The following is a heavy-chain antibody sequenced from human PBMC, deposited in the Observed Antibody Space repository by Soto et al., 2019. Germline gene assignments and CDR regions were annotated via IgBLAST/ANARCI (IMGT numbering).Heavy chain of an antibody. J-gene: IGHJ4*01. Sequence: QVQLVESGGGVVQPGRSLRLSCAASGFRFSNYGMHWVRQAPSKGLEWLAVIVADETGLHYADSVRCRFTISRDNSRNTPYLQLTSLGAGDTAIYFCARDADLPDNGLDHGGHGTLVTVSA. D-gene: IGHD1-1*01. V-gene: IGHV3-33*01. CDR1: GFRFSNYG. CDR2: IVADETGL. CDR3: ARDADLPDNGLDH.